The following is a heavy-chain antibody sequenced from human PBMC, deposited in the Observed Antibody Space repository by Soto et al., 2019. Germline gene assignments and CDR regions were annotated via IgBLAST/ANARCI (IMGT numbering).Heavy chain of an antibody. V-gene: IGHV3-72*01. CDR3: ASSITQKLTD. J-gene: IGHJ4*02. D-gene: IGHD1-20*01. Sequence: EVQLVESGGGLVQSGGSLRLSCTASGFSVSDHFMDWVRQTPGKGLEWLGQITNRATGDTTFYAASVKSRFTVTKAESRNSLYLQMNSLKTEDTAVYYCASSITQKLTDWGQGTLVAVAS. CDR2: ITNRATGDTT. CDR1: GFSVSDHF.